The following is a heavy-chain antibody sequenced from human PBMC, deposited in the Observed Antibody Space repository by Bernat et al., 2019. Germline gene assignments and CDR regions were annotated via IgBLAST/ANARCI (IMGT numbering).Heavy chain of an antibody. J-gene: IGHJ4*02. CDR2: IKSKTDGGTT. Sequence: EVQLVESGGGLVKPGGSLRLSCAASGFTFSNAWMSWVRQAPGKGLEWVGRIKSKTDGGTTDYAAPVKGRFTISRDDSKNTLYLQMNSLKTEDTAVYYCTTLHFYDVWSGYPDFDYWGQGTLVTVSS. V-gene: IGHV3-15*01. CDR3: TTLHFYDVWSGYPDFDY. CDR1: GFTFSNAW. D-gene: IGHD3-3*01.